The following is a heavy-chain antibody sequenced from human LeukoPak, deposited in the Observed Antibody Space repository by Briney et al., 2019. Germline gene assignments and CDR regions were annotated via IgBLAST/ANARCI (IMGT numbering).Heavy chain of an antibody. D-gene: IGHD3-16*01. CDR1: GFTFSSCA. V-gene: IGHV3-23*01. CDR2: ISGRGDST. CDR3: AKQVGDLNDRTGKGFDY. Sequence: GGSLRLSCAASGFTFSSCAMSWVRQAPGKGLEWVSAISGRGDSTYYADSVKGRFTFSRDNSKNTLYLQMNSLTAADTAIYYCAKQVGDLNDRTGKGFDYWGQGTLVTVSS. J-gene: IGHJ4*02.